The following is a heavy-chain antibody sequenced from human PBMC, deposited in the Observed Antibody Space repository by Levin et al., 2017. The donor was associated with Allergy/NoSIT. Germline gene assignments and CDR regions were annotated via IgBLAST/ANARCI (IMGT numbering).Heavy chain of an antibody. V-gene: IGHV3-53*01. CDR3: ARFAYYDSSGYYTLGKDAFDF. D-gene: IGHD3-22*01. Sequence: LSLTCAASGFPVSNNYMSWVRQAPGKGLEWVSVIYSGGSTYYADSVKGRFTISRDNSKNTLYLQMNSLRAEDTAVYYCARFAYYDSSGYYTLGKDAFDFWGQGTMVTVSS. CDR2: IYSGGST. CDR1: GFPVSNNY. J-gene: IGHJ3*01.